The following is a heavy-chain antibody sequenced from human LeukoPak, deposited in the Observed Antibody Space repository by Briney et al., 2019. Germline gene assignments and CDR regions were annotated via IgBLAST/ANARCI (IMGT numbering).Heavy chain of an antibody. D-gene: IGHD6-13*01. CDR1: GYTFTGYY. Sequence: ASVKVSCKASGYTFTGYYMHWVRQAPGQGLEWMGWINPNSGGTNYAQKFQGRVTMTRDTSISTAYLELSRLRSDDTAVYYCARMWGSSWYDFDYWGQGTLVTVSS. CDR2: INPNSGGT. CDR3: ARMWGSSWYDFDY. V-gene: IGHV1-2*02. J-gene: IGHJ4*02.